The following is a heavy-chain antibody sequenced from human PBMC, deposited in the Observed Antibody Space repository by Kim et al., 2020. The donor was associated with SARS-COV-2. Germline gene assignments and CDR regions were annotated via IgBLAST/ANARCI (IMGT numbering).Heavy chain of an antibody. J-gene: IGHJ4*02. Sequence: GGSLRLSCAASGFTFSNAWMSWVRQAPGKGLEWVGRIKSKTDGGTTDYAAPVKGRFTISRDDSKNTLYLQMNSLKTEDTAVYYCTTDEWLVRDFDYWGQGTLVTVSS. CDR1: GFTFSNAW. CDR3: TTDEWLVRDFDY. CDR2: IKSKTDGGTT. V-gene: IGHV3-15*01. D-gene: IGHD6-19*01.